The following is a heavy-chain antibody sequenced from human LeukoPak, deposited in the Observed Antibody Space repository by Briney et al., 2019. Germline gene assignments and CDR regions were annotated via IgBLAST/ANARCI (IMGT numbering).Heavy chain of an antibody. D-gene: IGHD3-9*01. J-gene: IGHJ4*02. CDR2: IRSKSYSGTT. Sequence: GGSLRFSCTASGFAFGDFAMSWVRQAPGKGLEWVAFIRSKSYSGTTEHAASVKGRFTISRDDSKSIAYLQMNSLNTDDTAVYYCTRVIRLSGGRYYFDYWGQGTLVTVSS. V-gene: IGHV3-49*04. CDR1: GFAFGDFA. CDR3: TRVIRLSGGRYYFDY.